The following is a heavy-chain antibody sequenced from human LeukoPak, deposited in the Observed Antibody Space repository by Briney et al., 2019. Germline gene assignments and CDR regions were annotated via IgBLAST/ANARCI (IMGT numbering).Heavy chain of an antibody. CDR1: GYSISSGDY. V-gene: IGHV4-38-2*02. D-gene: IGHD4-17*01. CDR3: ANLPSYGDYVEF. Sequence: PSETLSLTCSVSGYSISSGDYWGWIRQPPGKGLEWIGNIYHSGSTYYNPSLKSRVTMSIDTSKNQFSLKLNSVTAADTAIYYCANLPSYGDYVEFWGQGTLVTVSS. CDR2: IYHSGST. J-gene: IGHJ4*02.